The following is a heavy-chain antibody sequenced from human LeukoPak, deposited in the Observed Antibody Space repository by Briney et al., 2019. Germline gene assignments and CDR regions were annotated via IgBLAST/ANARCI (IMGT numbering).Heavy chain of an antibody. V-gene: IGHV3-30*18. CDR1: GFTFSSYG. J-gene: IGHJ6*02. CDR3: AKAPYYYYGMDV. CDR2: ISYDGSNK. Sequence: GGSLRLSCAASGFTFSSYGMHWVRQAPGKGLEWVAVISYDGSNKYYVDSVKGRFTISRDNSKNTLYLQMNSLRAEDTAVYYCAKAPYYYYGMDVWGQGTTVTVSS.